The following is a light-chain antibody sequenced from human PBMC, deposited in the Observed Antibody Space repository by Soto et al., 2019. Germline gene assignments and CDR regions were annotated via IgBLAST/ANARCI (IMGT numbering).Light chain of an antibody. CDR3: QAFDINVLALI. CDR1: NSNIGAGFG. J-gene: IGLJ2*01. CDR2: SNT. Sequence: QLVLTQPPSVSGAPGPRVTISCTGSNSNIGAGFGVQWYQQFPRTAPRLLIYSNTNRPSGFPDRFSASKSGTSASLAITGLRAEDEAAYYCQAFDINVLALIFGVGTKLTVL. V-gene: IGLV1-40*01.